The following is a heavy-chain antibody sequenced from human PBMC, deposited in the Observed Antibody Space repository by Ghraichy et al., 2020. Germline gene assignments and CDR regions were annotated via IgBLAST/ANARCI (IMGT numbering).Heavy chain of an antibody. CDR1: GFTFSSYS. CDR3: ARDKGRYSSGCVDY. CDR2: ISSSSSYI. V-gene: IGHV3-21*01. Sequence: GGSLRLSCAASGFTFSSYSMNWVRQAPGKGLEWVSSISSSSSYIYYADSVKGRFTISRDNAKNSLYLQMNSLRAEDTAVYYCARDKGRYSSGCVDYWGQGTLVTVSS. J-gene: IGHJ4*02. D-gene: IGHD6-19*01.